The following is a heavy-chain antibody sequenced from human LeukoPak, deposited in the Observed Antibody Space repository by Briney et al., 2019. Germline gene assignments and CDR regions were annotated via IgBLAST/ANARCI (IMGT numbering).Heavy chain of an antibody. CDR3: ARAPHYYYGSGSYYSPRYYYYYYMDV. D-gene: IGHD3-10*01. J-gene: IGHJ6*03. CDR2: INHSGST. V-gene: IGHV4-34*01. CDR1: GGSFSGYY. Sequence: SETLSLTCAVYGGSFSGYYWSWIRQPPGKGLEWIGEINHSGSTNYNPSLKSRVTISVDTSKNQFSLKLSSVTAADTAVYYCARAPHYYYGSGSYYSPRYYYYYYMDVWGKGNTVTVSS.